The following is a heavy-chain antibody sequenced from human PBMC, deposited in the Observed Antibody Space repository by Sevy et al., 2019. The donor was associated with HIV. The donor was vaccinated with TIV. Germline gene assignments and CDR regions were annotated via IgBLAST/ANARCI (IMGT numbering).Heavy chain of an antibody. D-gene: IGHD6-25*01. V-gene: IGHV1-8*01. CDR1: RYTFTDYN. CDR3: AREVGYIGAYFDY. CDR2: INPNSGNS. Sequence: ASVKVSCKASRYTFTDYNINWVRQAPGQGLEWMGWINPNSGNSGLAQKFRGRVTLTRDPSKSTAYMEVNGLRSDDTAVYFCAREVGYIGAYFDYWGQGTRVTVSS. J-gene: IGHJ4*02.